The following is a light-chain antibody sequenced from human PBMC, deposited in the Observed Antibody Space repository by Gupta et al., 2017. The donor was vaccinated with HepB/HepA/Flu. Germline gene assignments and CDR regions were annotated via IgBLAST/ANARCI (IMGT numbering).Light chain of an antibody. V-gene: IGKV3-20*01. CDR1: QTIINNY. Sequence: DIVLTQSPGTLSLSPGERATLSCRASQTIINNYLAWYQQKPGQAPRLLIYGASSRATGIPDRFSGSGSGTDFALNISRLEPDDFAVYYCQQYGNSLRTFGPGTKVEFK. CDR2: GAS. CDR3: QQYGNSLRT. J-gene: IGKJ1*01.